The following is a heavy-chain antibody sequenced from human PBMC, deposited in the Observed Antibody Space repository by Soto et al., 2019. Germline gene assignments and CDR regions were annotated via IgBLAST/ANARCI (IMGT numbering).Heavy chain of an antibody. Sequence: PSETLSLTCAVSGYFIRNGYYWGWVRQSPGKGLEWIGRIYQSGSTHYSPSLKSRVTISIETSKNQVSLNLTSVTAADTAVYFCERDGTSAVVRGAGGMDVWGRLTTFTGAS. CDR2: IYQSGST. CDR1: GYFIRNGYY. D-gene: IGHD3-10*01. CDR3: ERDGTSAVVRGAGGMDV. V-gene: IGHV4-38-2*02. J-gene: IGHJ6*02.